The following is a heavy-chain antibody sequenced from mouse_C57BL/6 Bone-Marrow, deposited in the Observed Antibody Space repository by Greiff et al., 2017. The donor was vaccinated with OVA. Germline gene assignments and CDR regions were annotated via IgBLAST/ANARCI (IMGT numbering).Heavy chain of an antibody. CDR2: IWSGGST. Sequence: VQLQQSGPGLVQPSQSLSITCTVFGFSLTSYGVHWVRQSPGKGLEWLGVIWSGGSTDYNAAFISRLSISKDNSKSQVFFKMNSLQADDTAIYYCASHRIYWYFDVWGTGTTVTVSS. V-gene: IGHV2-2*01. CDR1: GFSLTSYG. CDR3: ASHRIYWYFDV. J-gene: IGHJ1*03.